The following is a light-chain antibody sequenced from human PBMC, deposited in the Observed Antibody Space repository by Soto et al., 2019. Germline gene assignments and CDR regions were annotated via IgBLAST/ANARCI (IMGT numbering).Light chain of an antibody. CDR1: QSIRRY. V-gene: IGKV1-39*01. J-gene: IGKJ4*01. CDR2: AAS. CDR3: QQSYSTPLT. Sequence: DIQMTQAPSSLSASVGDRVTITCRASQSIRRYLKWYQQKPVKATKLLIYAASSLQSGVPSSFSGIGSGRDFTLTISSLQPEDFATYYCQQSYSTPLTFGGGTNVEIK.